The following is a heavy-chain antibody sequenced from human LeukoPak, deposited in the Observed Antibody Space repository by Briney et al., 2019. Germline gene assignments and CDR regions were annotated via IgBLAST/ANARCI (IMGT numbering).Heavy chain of an antibody. V-gene: IGHV3-23*01. Sequence: GGSLRLSCAASGFTFSSYAMSWVRQAPGKGLEWVSAISSGGSTSYADSVKGRFTISRDSSKNTLSLQMNSLRAEDTAVYYCAKGGVHSRLDYWAREPWSPSPQ. D-gene: IGHD6-13*01. CDR1: GFTFSSYA. CDR2: ISSGGST. J-gene: IGHJ4*02. CDR3: AKGGVHSRLDY.